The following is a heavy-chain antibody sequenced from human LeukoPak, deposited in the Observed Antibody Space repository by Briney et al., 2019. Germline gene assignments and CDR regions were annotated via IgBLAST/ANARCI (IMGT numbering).Heavy chain of an antibody. CDR1: GFTFSSYE. J-gene: IGHJ5*02. Sequence: TGGSLRLSCAASGFTFSSYEMNWVRQAPGKGLEWVSYISSSGSTIYYADSVKGRFTISRDNAKNSLYLQMNSLRAEDTAVYYCAKVTFEGVDPWGQGTLVTVSS. V-gene: IGHV3-48*03. CDR3: AKVTFEGVDP. D-gene: IGHD2/OR15-2a*01. CDR2: ISSSGSTI.